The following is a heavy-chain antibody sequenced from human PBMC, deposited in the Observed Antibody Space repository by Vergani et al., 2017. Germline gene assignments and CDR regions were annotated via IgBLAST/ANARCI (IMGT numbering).Heavy chain of an antibody. D-gene: IGHD6-6*01. J-gene: IGHJ4*02. V-gene: IGHV4-59*01. Sequence: QVQLQESGPGLVKPSETLSLTCTVSGGSISSYYWSWIRQPPGKGLEWIGYIYYSGSTNYNLSLKSRVTISVDTSKNQFSLKLSSVTAADTAVYYCARWGLAARPFPTLDWGQGTLVTVSS. CDR1: GGSISSYY. CDR2: IYYSGST. CDR3: ARWGLAARPFPTLD.